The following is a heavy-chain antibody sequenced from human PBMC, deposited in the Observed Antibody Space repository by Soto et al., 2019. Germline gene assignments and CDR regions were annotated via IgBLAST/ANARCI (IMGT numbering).Heavy chain of an antibody. CDR3: GSVRPSGYVLS. V-gene: IGHV4-59*01. Sequence: QVQLQESGPGLVKPSETLSLTCTVSGGSLSSYYWTWIRQSPGKGLEWIGYVYFSGNTNYNPSLKSRVTISIDTSKNQFSLRLASVTAADTAFYYCGSVRPSGYVLSWGQGTLVTVPS. CDR2: VYFSGNT. D-gene: IGHD6-25*01. J-gene: IGHJ5*02. CDR1: GGSLSSYY.